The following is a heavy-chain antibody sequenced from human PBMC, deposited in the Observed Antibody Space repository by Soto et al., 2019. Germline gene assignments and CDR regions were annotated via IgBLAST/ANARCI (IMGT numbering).Heavy chain of an antibody. CDR1: GGSISSGGYY. CDR2: IYYSGST. V-gene: IGHV4-31*03. J-gene: IGHJ6*03. D-gene: IGHD2-15*01. Sequence: PSETLSLTCTVSGGSISSGGYYWSWIRQHPGKGLEWIGYIYYSGSTYYNPSLKSRVTISVDTSKNQFSLKLSSVTAADTAVYYCARVRIVHYYYYYYMDVWGKGTTVTV. CDR3: ARVRIVHYYYYYYMDV.